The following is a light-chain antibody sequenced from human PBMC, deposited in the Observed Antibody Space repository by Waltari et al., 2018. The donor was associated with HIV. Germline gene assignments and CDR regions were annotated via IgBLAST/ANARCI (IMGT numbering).Light chain of an antibody. CDR3: CSYAGSYV. J-gene: IGLJ1*01. Sequence: SALTQPRSVSGSPGQSVTISCTGTSRDVGGYKYVSWYQQHPGKAPKLMIYDVSKRPSGVPDRFSGSKSGNTASLTISGLQAEDEADYYCCSYAGSYVFGTGTKVTVL. V-gene: IGLV2-11*01. CDR1: SRDVGGYKY. CDR2: DVS.